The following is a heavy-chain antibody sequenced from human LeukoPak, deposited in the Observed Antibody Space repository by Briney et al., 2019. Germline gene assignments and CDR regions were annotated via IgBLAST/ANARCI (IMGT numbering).Heavy chain of an antibody. V-gene: IGHV3-21*01. CDR3: ARVVAKDYDSSGYYPTY. CDR2: ISSSSSYI. CDR1: GFTFSSYS. D-gene: IGHD3-22*01. Sequence: GGSLRLSCAASGFTFSSYSMIWVRQAPGRGLEWVSSISSSSSYIYYADSVKGRFTISRDNAKNSLYLQMNSLRAEDTAVYYCARVVAKDYDSSGYYPTYWGQGTLVTVSS. J-gene: IGHJ4*02.